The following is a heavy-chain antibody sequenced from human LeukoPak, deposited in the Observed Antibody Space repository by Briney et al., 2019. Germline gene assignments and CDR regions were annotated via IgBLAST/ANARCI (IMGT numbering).Heavy chain of an antibody. V-gene: IGHV4-59*12. CDR1: GGSISSYY. J-gene: IGHJ4*02. CDR2: IYYSGST. Sequence: SETLSLTCTVSGGSISSYYWSWIRQPPGKGLEWIGYIYYSGSTNYNPSLKSRVTISVDTSKNQFSLKLSSVTAADTAVYYCARGPRYCSSTSCYITRRYDYWGQGTLVTVSS. CDR3: ARGPRYCSSTSCYITRRYDY. D-gene: IGHD2-2*01.